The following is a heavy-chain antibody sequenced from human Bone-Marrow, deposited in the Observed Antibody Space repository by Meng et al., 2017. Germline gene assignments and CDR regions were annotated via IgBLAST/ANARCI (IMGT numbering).Heavy chain of an antibody. D-gene: IGHD6-19*01. Sequence: QPQLQESGPGLVRPSEALSLTCSVSGGSISTSGYDWGWIRQPPGKGLEWIGSIGHSGFTYYTPSLKSRVTVSIDTSRNQFSLWLTSVTAADTAVYYCVRSSAWVRTGFDPWGQGTLVTVSS. CDR2: IGHSGFT. V-gene: IGHV4-39*01. CDR3: VRSSAWVRTGFDP. CDR1: GGSISTSGYD. J-gene: IGHJ5*02.